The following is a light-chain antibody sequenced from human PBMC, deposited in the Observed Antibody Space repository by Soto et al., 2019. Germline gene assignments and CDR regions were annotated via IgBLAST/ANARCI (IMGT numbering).Light chain of an antibody. Sequence: DIQMTQSPSSLSSCFVDIVPMTCRASQGIRNDLGWFQQKPGTAPRRLIYGASTLQSGAPSRFSGSGSGTEFTLTISSLQPEDFATYYCLQHNSYPLTFGGGTRW. CDR1: QGIRND. J-gene: IGKJ4*01. CDR2: GAS. V-gene: IGKV1-17*01. CDR3: LQHNSYPLT.